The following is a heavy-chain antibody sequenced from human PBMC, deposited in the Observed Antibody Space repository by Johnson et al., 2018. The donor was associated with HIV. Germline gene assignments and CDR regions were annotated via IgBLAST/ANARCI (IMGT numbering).Heavy chain of an antibody. V-gene: IGHV3-7*01. CDR2: IRQDGSEK. D-gene: IGHD3-22*01. J-gene: IGHJ3*02. CDR3: VREWLYDALDI. CDR1: GFTLSAYW. Sequence: VRLVESGGGLVQPGGSLKLSCAASGFTLSAYWMNWIRQAPGKGLEWVANIRQDGSEKYYVDSVRGRFTISRDNAKNSLYLQMNSLRAEDTAVYYCVREWLYDALDIWGQGTMVSVSS.